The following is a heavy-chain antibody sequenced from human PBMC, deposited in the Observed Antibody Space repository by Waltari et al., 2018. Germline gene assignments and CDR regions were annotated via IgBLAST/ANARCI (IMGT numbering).Heavy chain of an antibody. CDR1: GGSISSGGYY. V-gene: IGHV4-31*03. J-gene: IGHJ4*02. Sequence: QVQLQESGPGLVKPSQTLSLTCTVSGGSISSGGYYWSWIRQHPGKGLEWIGYNYHSGSTYYNPSLKSRVTISVDRSKNQFSLKLSSVTAADTAVYYCAREGSEAAAGSGFDYWGQGTLVTVSS. CDR2: NYHSGST. D-gene: IGHD6-13*01. CDR3: AREGSEAAAGSGFDY.